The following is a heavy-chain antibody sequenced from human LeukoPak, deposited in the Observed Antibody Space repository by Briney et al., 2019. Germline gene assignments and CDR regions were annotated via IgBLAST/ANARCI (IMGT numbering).Heavy chain of an antibody. CDR1: GFTFSNYD. D-gene: IGHD6-19*01. CDR3: AKLSRQWLVVWDYFDY. J-gene: IGHJ4*02. Sequence: GGSLRLSCAASGFTFSNYDMHWVRQAPGKGLDWVAVISYDGSIKYFADSVKGRFTISRDNSENTLYLQMNSLRTEDTAVYYCAKLSRQWLVVWDYFDYWGQGTLVTVSS. V-gene: IGHV3-30*18. CDR2: ISYDGSIK.